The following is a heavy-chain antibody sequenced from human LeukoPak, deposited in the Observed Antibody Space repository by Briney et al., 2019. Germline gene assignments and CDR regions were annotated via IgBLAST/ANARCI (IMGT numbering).Heavy chain of an antibody. CDR2: ISGNGGST. CDR1: GFXFSSYA. D-gene: IGHD4-23*01. CDR3: AKDFATMVTGFDS. V-gene: IGHV3-23*01. J-gene: IGHJ4*02. Sequence: PGGSLRLSCAASGFXFSSYAMSWVRQAPGKGLEWVSTISGNGGSTYYADSVKGRFTISRDNSKSTLYLQMNSLRAEDTAVYYCAKDFATMVTGFDSWGQGTLVTVSS.